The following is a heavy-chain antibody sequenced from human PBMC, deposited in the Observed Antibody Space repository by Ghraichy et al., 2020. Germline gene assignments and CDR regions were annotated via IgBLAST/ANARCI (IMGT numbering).Heavy chain of an antibody. V-gene: IGHV3-23*01. Sequence: GGSLRLSCAASGFTFITYAMSWVRQAPVKGLEWVSTISGSGGSTFYADSVKGRFTISRDNSKNTLYLQMNSLRAEDTAVYYCAKDRRDIVVVLATMALDYWGQGTLVTVSS. CDR3: AKDRRDIVVVLATMALDY. CDR1: GFTFITYA. CDR2: ISGSGGST. J-gene: IGHJ4*02. D-gene: IGHD2-2*01.